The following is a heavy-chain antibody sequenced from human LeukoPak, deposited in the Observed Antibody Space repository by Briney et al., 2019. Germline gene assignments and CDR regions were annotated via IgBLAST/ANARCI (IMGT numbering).Heavy chain of an antibody. D-gene: IGHD3-22*01. Sequence: ASVKVSCKASGYTFTSYYMHWVRQAPGQGLEWMGIINPSGGSTSYAQKFQGRVIMTRDTSTSTVYMELSSLRSEDTAVYYCARDYYDSSGSQALHSGNFDYWGQGTLVTVSS. CDR3: ARDYYDSSGSQALHSGNFDY. CDR2: INPSGGST. CDR1: GYTFTSYY. J-gene: IGHJ4*02. V-gene: IGHV1-46*01.